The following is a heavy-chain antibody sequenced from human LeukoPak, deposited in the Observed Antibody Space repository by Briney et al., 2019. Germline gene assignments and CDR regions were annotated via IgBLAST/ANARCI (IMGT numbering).Heavy chain of an antibody. CDR3: ARSYGSGRRDAYDV. CDR1: GYTFTTYY. D-gene: IGHD3-10*01. CDR2: IKPNSGGT. J-gene: IGHJ3*01. Sequence: ASVKVSCKASGYTFTTYYTHWVRQAPGQGLEWMGWIKPNSGGTNHAQKFQGRVTMTRDTSSSTAYMELSRLRSDDTAVYYCARSYGSGRRDAYDVWGQGTMVTVSS. V-gene: IGHV1-2*02.